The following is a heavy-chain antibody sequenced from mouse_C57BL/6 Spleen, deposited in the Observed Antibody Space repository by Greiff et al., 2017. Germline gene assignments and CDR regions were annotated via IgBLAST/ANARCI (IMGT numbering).Heavy chain of an antibody. CDR2: ILPGSGST. J-gene: IGHJ1*03. CDR3: ASAGGDGYDVWYFDV. D-gene: IGHD2-2*01. Sequence: VQLQQSGAELMKPGASVKLSCKATGYTFTGYWIEWVKQRPGHGLEWIGEILPGSGSTNYNETFNGKATFTADTSSNTAYMRLSSLTTEDSAIYYCASAGGDGYDVWYFDVWGTGTTVTVSS. V-gene: IGHV1-9*01. CDR1: GYTFTGYW.